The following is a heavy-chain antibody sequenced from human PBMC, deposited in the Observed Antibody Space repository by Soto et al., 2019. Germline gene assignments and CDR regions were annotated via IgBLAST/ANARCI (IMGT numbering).Heavy chain of an antibody. CDR2: ISSSKSYK. CDR3: ARVLTMSGVVSFDY. V-gene: IGHV3-21*04. D-gene: IGHD3-3*01. J-gene: IGHJ4*02. CDR1: GFTFSSYS. Sequence: GGSLRLSCAASGFTFSSYSMNWVRQAPGKGPEWVSSISSSKSYKYYADSVKGRFTISRDNAKNSLYLQMNSLRAEDTAVYYCARVLTMSGVVSFDYWGQGTRVTVSS.